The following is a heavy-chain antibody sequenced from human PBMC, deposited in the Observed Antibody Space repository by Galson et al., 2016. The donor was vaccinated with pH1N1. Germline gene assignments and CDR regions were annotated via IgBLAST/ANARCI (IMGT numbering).Heavy chain of an antibody. D-gene: IGHD3-10*01. J-gene: IGHJ4*02. CDR3: ARVDFGGKLGD. Sequence: ETLSLTCTVYGGSFSDYYWSWIRQPPGKGLEWIGEVNPSGSTIYNPSLNSRVIISADTSRNQFSLKLTAVTAADTAVYFCARVDFGGKLGDWGQGTQVTVSS. V-gene: IGHV4-34*01. CDR2: VNPSGST. CDR1: GGSFSDYY.